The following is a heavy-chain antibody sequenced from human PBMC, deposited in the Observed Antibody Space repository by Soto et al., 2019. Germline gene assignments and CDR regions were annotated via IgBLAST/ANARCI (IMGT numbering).Heavy chain of an antibody. V-gene: IGHV1-69*13. J-gene: IGHJ3*02. D-gene: IGHD2-8*01. CDR1: GGTFSSYA. CDR3: ARDSQRYCTNGVCASYAFDI. Sequence: GASVKVSCKASGGTFSSYAISWVRQAPGQGLEWMGGIIPIFGTANYAQKFQGRVTITADESTSTAYMELSSLRSEDTAVYYCARDSQRYCTNGVCASYAFDIWGQGTMVTVSS. CDR2: IIPIFGTA.